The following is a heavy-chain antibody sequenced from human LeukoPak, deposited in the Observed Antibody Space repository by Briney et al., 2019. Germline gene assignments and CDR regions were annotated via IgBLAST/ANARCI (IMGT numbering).Heavy chain of an antibody. CDR1: GFTFSGSA. CDR3: TRHGDYYGSGSPGIFDY. D-gene: IGHD3-10*01. V-gene: IGHV3-73*01. Sequence: GGSLRLSCAASGFTFSGSAMHWVRQASGKGLEWVGRIRSKANSYATAYAASVKGRFTISRDDSKKTAYLQMNSLKTEDTAVYYCTRHGDYYGSGSPGIFDYWGQGTLVTVSS. CDR2: IRSKANSYAT. J-gene: IGHJ4*02.